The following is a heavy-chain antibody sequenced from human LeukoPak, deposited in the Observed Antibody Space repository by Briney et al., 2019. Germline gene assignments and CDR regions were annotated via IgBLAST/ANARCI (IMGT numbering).Heavy chain of an antibody. Sequence: SETLSLTCTVSGGSISGYYWSWIRQPPGKGLEWIGEINHSGSTNYNPSLKSRVTISVDTSKNQFSLKLSSVTAADTAVYYCARVYYYDSSGYHGLWFDPWGQGTLVTVSS. V-gene: IGHV4-34*01. D-gene: IGHD3-22*01. CDR2: INHSGST. CDR3: ARVYYYDSSGYHGLWFDP. J-gene: IGHJ5*02. CDR1: GGSISGYY.